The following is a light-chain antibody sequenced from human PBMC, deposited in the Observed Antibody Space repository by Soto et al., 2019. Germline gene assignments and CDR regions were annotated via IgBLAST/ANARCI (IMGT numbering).Light chain of an antibody. V-gene: IGKV3-11*01. CDR3: QQRSNWPPVT. CDR2: GAS. Sequence: IGMTQSPATLSVSPGERATLSCRASQSVSSNLAWYQQKPGQAPRLLIYGASTRATGIPARFSGSGSGTDFTLTISSLEPEDFGVYYCQQRSNWPPVTFGGGTKVDI. CDR1: QSVSSN. J-gene: IGKJ4*01.